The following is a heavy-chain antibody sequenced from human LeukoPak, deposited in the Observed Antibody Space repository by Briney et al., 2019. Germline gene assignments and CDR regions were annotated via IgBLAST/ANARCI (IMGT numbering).Heavy chain of an antibody. J-gene: IGHJ4*02. V-gene: IGHV3-53*01. CDR1: GFTVSSKY. CDR3: ARLATSTGSYVDY. CDR2: IHDGDGT. D-gene: IGHD1-26*01. Sequence: GGSLRLSCAASGFTVSSKYVSWVRQAPGKGLEWLSVIHDGDGTYYADSVKARFTISRDNSENTLYLQMNSLRAEDTAVYYCARLATSTGSYVDYWGQGTLVTVSS.